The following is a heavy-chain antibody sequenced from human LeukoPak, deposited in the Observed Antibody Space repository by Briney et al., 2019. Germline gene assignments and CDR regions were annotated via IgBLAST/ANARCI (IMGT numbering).Heavy chain of an antibody. CDR2: IKSKTAGGTT. D-gene: IGHD3-10*01. V-gene: IGHV3-15*01. CDR3: TTDLWFGELSVDY. J-gene: IGHJ4*02. Sequence: GGSLRLSCAASGFTFSNAWMSWVRQAPGKGLEWVGRIKSKTAGGTTDYAAPVKGRFTISRDDSKNTLYLQMNSLKTEDTAVYYCTTDLWFGELSVDYWGQGTLVTVSS. CDR1: GFTFSNAW.